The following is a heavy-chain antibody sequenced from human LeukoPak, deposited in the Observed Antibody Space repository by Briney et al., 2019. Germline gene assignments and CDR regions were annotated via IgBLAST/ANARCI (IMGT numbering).Heavy chain of an antibody. CDR2: TYYSGST. CDR1: GGSISSYY. J-gene: IGHJ4*02. V-gene: IGHV4-59*01. Sequence: SETLSLTCTVSGGSISSYYWSWIRQPPGKGLEWIGYTYYSGSTNYNPSLKSRVTISVDMSKNQFSLKLTSVTAADTAVYYCARVSGYDSWYYFDYWGQGTLVTVSS. D-gene: IGHD6-13*01. CDR3: ARVSGYDSWYYFDY.